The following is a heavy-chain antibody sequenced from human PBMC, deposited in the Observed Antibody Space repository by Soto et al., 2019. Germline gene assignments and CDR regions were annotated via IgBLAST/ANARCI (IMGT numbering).Heavy chain of an antibody. Sequence: ASVKVSCKASGYTFTSYGISWVRQAPGQGLEWMGWISAGNGNTNSAQKFQDRVTMTRDTSTSTAYMELTSLRSDDTAVYYCARDTGDGTFDFWGQGTLVTVSS. D-gene: IGHD7-27*01. CDR1: GYTFTSYG. V-gene: IGHV1-18*01. CDR3: ARDTGDGTFDF. CDR2: ISAGNGNT. J-gene: IGHJ4*02.